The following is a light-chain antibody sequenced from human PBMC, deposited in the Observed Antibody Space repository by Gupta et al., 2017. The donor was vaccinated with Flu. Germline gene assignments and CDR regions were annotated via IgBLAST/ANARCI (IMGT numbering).Light chain of an antibody. J-gene: IGKJ4*01. CDR1: QDISSF. V-gene: IGKV1-9*01. Sequence: DIQLTQSPSFLSASVGDRVTITCRASQDISSFLAWYQEKPGKAPKLLIYAASTLQSGVPSRFSGSGSGTEFTLTIRSLQPEDFATYYCQQIKSYPLTFGGGTKVEIK. CDR2: AAS. CDR3: QQIKSYPLT.